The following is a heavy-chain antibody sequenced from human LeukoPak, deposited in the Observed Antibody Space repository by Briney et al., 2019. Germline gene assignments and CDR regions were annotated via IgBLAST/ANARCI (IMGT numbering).Heavy chain of an antibody. V-gene: IGHV4-39*07. CDR3: ARGAQPDY. Sequence: SETLSLTCTVSGGSISSSSFYWGWIRQPPGKGLEWIGSIYHSGSTYYNPSLKSRVTISVDTSKNQFSLKLSSVTAADTAVYYCARGAQPDYWGQGTLVTVSS. CDR1: GGSISSSSFY. J-gene: IGHJ4*02. CDR2: IYHSGST.